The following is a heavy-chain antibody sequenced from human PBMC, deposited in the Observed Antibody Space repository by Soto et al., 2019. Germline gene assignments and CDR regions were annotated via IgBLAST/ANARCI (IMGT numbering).Heavy chain of an antibody. D-gene: IGHD1-7*01. Sequence: SETLSLTCTASGGSISSYYWSWIRQPPGKGLEWIGYIYYSGSTNYNPSLKSRVTISVDTSKNQFSLKLSSVTAADTAVYYCARDNWNYNYYYYGMDVWGQGATVTVSS. CDR2: IYYSGST. CDR1: GGSISSYY. V-gene: IGHV4-59*01. J-gene: IGHJ6*02. CDR3: ARDNWNYNYYYYGMDV.